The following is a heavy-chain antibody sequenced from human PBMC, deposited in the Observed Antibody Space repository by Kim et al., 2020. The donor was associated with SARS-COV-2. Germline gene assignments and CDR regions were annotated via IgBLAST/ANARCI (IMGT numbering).Heavy chain of an antibody. Sequence: GGSLRLSCAASGFTFSSYWMSWVRQAPGKGLEWVANIKQDGSEKYYVDSVKGRFTISRDNAKNSLYLQMNSLRAEDTAVYYCARDRFTMVRGVIIRTRRFDYWGQGTLVTVSS. D-gene: IGHD3-10*01. V-gene: IGHV3-7*03. CDR2: IKQDGSEK. J-gene: IGHJ4*02. CDR1: GFTFSSYW. CDR3: ARDRFTMVRGVIIRTRRFDY.